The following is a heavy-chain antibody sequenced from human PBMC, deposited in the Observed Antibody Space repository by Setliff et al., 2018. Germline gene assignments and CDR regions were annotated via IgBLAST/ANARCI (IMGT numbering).Heavy chain of an antibody. V-gene: IGHV1-2*02. CDR2: INPNTGGT. CDR3: ARLAAIPEPGIGILA. Sequence: ASVKVSCKASGYTFTGYHIHWVRQAPGLGLEWMGWINPNTGGTNYAQKFQGRVTLTRDTSIRTSHMELNSLTSDDTAVYYCARLAAIPEPGIGILAWGQGTLVTVSS. D-gene: IGHD2-2*01. CDR1: GYTFTGYH. J-gene: IGHJ4*02.